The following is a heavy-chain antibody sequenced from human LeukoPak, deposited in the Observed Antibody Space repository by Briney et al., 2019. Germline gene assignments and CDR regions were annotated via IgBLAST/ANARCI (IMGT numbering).Heavy chain of an antibody. D-gene: IGHD4-17*01. CDR3: ARVDFTVTTDRSRFDP. V-gene: IGHV3-48*03. Sequence: GRFLRLSCAGSGFTFSGYEMNWVRQAPGKGLEWVSYISSSGKTKFYADSVKGRFTISRDNAKNSLYLQMNSLRAEDTAVYYCARVDFTVTTDRSRFDPWGQGTLVTVSS. CDR2: ISSSGKTK. J-gene: IGHJ5*02. CDR1: GFTFSGYE.